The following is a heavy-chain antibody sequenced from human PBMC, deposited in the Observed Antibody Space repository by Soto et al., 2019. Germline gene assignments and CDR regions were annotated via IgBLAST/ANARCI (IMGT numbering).Heavy chain of an antibody. CDR3: ATRFPSITGTRYAFDI. Sequence: GASVKVSCKVSGYTLTELSMHRVRQAPGKGLEWMGGFDPEDGETIYAQKFQGRVTMTEDTSTDTAYMELSSLRSEDTAVYYCATRFPSITGTRYAFDIWGQGTMVTVSS. CDR1: GYTLTELS. D-gene: IGHD1-7*01. CDR2: FDPEDGET. V-gene: IGHV1-24*01. J-gene: IGHJ3*02.